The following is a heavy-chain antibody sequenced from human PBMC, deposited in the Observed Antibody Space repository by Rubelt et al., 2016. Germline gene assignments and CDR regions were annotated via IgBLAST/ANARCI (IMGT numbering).Heavy chain of an antibody. CDR2: ISSSSSYI. D-gene: IGHD3-10*01. V-gene: IGHV3-21*01. Sequence: SMNWVRQAPGKGLEWVSSISSSSSYIYYADSVKGRFTISRDNAKNSLYLQMNSLRAEDTAVYYCAKDQGMVRGVIGGMDVWGQGTTVTVSS. CDR3: AKDQGMVRGVIGGMDV. J-gene: IGHJ6*02. CDR1: S.